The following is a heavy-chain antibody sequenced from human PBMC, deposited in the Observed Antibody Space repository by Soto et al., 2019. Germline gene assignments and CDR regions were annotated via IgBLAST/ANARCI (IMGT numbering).Heavy chain of an antibody. Sequence: PSETLYRTCIVSGGCLSSNNYYWGWIRQPPGKGLEWIRSIYYSGSTYYNPSLKSRVTISVDTSKNQFSLKLSSVTAADTAVYYCARQGRLLWFGELLFQYYYYGMDVWGQGTTVTVSS. D-gene: IGHD3-10*01. J-gene: IGHJ6*02. V-gene: IGHV4-39*01. CDR1: GGCLSSNNYY. CDR2: IYYSGST. CDR3: ARQGRLLWFGELLFQYYYYGMDV.